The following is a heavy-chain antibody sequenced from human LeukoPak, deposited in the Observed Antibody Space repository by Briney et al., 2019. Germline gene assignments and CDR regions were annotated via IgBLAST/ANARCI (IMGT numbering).Heavy chain of an antibody. CDR3: ARVYASQD. Sequence: SETLSLTCAVYGGSFSGYYWSWIRQPPGKGLEWIGEINHSGSTNYNPSLKSRVTISVDKSKNQFSLKLSSVTAAGTAVYYCARVYASQDWGQGTLVTVSS. J-gene: IGHJ4*02. V-gene: IGHV4-34*01. D-gene: IGHD2-8*01. CDR1: GGSFSGYY. CDR2: INHSGST.